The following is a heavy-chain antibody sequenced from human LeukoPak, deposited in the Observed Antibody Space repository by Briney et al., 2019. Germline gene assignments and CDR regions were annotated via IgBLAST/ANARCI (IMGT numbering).Heavy chain of an antibody. CDR2: IWYDGSNK. CDR1: GFTFSSYG. V-gene: IGHV3-33*01. CDR3: ARDSGSRVGGGMDV. D-gene: IGHD1-26*01. Sequence: GGSLRLSCAASGFTFSSYGMHWVRQAPGKGLEWVAVIWYDGSNKYHADSVKGRFTISRDNSKNTLYLQMNSLRAEDTAVYYCARDSGSRVGGGMDVWGQGTTATVSS. J-gene: IGHJ6*02.